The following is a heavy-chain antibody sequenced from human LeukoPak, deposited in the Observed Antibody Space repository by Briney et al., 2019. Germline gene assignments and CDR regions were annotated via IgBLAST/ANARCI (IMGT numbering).Heavy chain of an antibody. J-gene: IGHJ6*02. D-gene: IGHD3-10*01. CDR2: IYYSGST. CDR1: GGSISSYY. V-gene: IGHV4-59*08. Sequence: SETLSLTCTVSGGSISSYYWSWIRQPPGKGLEWIGYIYYSGSTNYNPSLKSRVTISVDTSKNQFSLKLSSVTAADTAVYYCARSYYGSGSYFYYGMDVWGQGTTVTVSS. CDR3: ARSYYGSGSYFYYGMDV.